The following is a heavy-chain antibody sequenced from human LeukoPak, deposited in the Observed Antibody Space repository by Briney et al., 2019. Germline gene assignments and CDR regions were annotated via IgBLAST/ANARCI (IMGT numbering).Heavy chain of an antibody. V-gene: IGHV3-21*04. D-gene: IGHD3-16*01. CDR3: ARYRWREWLTFDY. CDR2: ISNSSSYI. CDR1: GFTFSSYS. J-gene: IGHJ4*02. Sequence: GGSLRLSCAASGFTFSSYSMNWVRQAPGKGLEWVSSISNSSSYIYYADSVKGRFTISRDNAKNSLYLQMNSLRAEDTAVYYCARYRWREWLTFDYWGQGTLVTVSS.